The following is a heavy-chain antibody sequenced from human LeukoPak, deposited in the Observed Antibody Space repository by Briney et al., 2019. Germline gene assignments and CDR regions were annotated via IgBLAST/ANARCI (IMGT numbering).Heavy chain of an antibody. CDR3: ARVPRLYDDGWYFDL. J-gene: IGHJ2*01. CDR1: GGSISSYY. Sequence: SETLSLTCTVSGGSISSYYWSWIRQPPGKGLDWIGYIYYSGSTNYNPSLKSRVTMSVDTSKNQFSLKLSSVTAADTAIYYCARVPRLYDDGWYFDLWGRGTLVTVSS. V-gene: IGHV4-59*12. CDR2: IYYSGST. D-gene: IGHD2-8*01.